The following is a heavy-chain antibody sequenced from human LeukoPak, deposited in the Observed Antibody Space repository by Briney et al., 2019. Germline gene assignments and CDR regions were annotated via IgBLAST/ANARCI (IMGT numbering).Heavy chain of an antibody. CDR1: GYTFSSYA. Sequence: GGSLRLSCEGSGYTFSSYAMHWVRQAPGQGLEYVSAISSDGRITYYANFVKGRFTISRDNSKNTLYLQMGSLRTEDMAVYYCARVSGWYWFDQWGQGTLVTVSS. CDR3: ARVSGWYWFDQ. J-gene: IGHJ5*02. CDR2: ISSDGRIT. D-gene: IGHD6-19*01. V-gene: IGHV3-64*01.